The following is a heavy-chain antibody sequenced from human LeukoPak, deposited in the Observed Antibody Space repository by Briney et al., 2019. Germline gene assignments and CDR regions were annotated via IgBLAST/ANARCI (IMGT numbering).Heavy chain of an antibody. CDR1: GFTLSDYY. Sequence: GGSLRLSCAASGFTLSDYYMDWVRQTPGKGLEGVARTRSRLKGYTTEYAPSVKGRFTISRDESRRSIYLQMNSLRGEDTAVYYCARDTRYSSSSWGQGTLVTVSS. CDR3: ARDTRYSSSS. CDR2: TRSRLKGYTT. D-gene: IGHD6-6*01. V-gene: IGHV3-72*01. J-gene: IGHJ5*02.